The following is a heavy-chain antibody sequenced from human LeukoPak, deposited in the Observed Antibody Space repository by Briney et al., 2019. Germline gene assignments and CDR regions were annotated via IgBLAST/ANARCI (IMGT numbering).Heavy chain of an antibody. CDR1: GFIFSYYW. Sequence: PGGSLRLSCAASGFIFSYYWMSWVRQAPGKGLEWVANIKEDGSDKYYVDSVEGRFTTSSNNAENSLYLQMNSLRTEDTAVYYCARYDGGVAIDYWGQGTLVTVSS. J-gene: IGHJ4*02. CDR2: IKEDGSDK. V-gene: IGHV3-7*01. CDR3: ARYDGGVAIDY. D-gene: IGHD3-16*01.